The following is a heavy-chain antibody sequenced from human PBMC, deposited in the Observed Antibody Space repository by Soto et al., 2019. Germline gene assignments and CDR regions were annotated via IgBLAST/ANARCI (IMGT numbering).Heavy chain of an antibody. J-gene: IGHJ4*02. CDR3: AKGTRTSWYFDY. Sequence: PGGSLRLSCAASGFTFDDYTMHWVRQAPGKGLEWVSLISWDGGSTYYADSVKGRFTISRDNSKNSLYLQMNSLRTEDTALYYCAKGTRTSWYFDYWGQGTLVTVSS. D-gene: IGHD6-13*01. V-gene: IGHV3-43*01. CDR1: GFTFDDYT. CDR2: ISWDGGST.